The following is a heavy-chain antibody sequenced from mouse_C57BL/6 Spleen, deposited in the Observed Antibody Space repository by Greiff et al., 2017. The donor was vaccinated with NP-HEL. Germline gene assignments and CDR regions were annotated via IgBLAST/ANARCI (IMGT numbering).Heavy chain of an antibody. Sequence: QVQLQQSGAELVRPGASVTLSCTASGYTFTDYEMHWVKQTPVHGLEWIGAIDPETGGTAYNQKVKGKARLTANKSSSTANRELLSLTAEDSSVYYCTRWAAQATGDYWGQGTTLTVSS. D-gene: IGHD3-2*02. V-gene: IGHV1-15*01. CDR3: TRWAAQATGDY. J-gene: IGHJ2*01. CDR1: GYTFTDYE. CDR2: IDPETGGT.